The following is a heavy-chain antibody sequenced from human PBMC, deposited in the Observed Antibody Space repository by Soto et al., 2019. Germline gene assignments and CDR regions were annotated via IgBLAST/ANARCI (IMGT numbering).Heavy chain of an antibody. CDR1: GFTFNNYG. D-gene: IGHD2-2*01. Sequence: GSLRLSCVVSGFTFNNYGINWVRQAPGKGLEWVSTVSKSDYTYYSDSVKGRFTISRDNAKNTVSLQMNTLRAEDTAVYYCAREDSIIIPAVSDFWGQGTLVTVSS. CDR3: AREDSIIIPAVSDF. J-gene: IGHJ4*02. CDR2: VSKSDYT. V-gene: IGHV3-21*04.